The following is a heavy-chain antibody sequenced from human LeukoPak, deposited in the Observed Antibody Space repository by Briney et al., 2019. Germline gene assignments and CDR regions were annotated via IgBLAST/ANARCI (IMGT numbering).Heavy chain of an antibody. V-gene: IGHV5-51*01. Sequence: GESLKISCKGSGDNFASHWVGWVRQMSGKGLEGMGFIYPGDSDTRYNPSFQGQVTISADKSISTAYLQWSSLKASDTAMYYCASSGDWSIQADYWGQGTLVTVSS. D-gene: IGHD2-21*02. CDR1: GDNFASHW. J-gene: IGHJ4*02. CDR2: IYPGDSDT. CDR3: ASSGDWSIQADY.